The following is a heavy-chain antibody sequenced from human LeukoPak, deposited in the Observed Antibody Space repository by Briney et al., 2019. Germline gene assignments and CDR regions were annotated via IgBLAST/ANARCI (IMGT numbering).Heavy chain of an antibody. CDR2: IYYSGST. D-gene: IGHD2-2*01. V-gene: IGHV4-31*11. J-gene: IGHJ4*02. CDR3: AREGQVSSSTRGFDY. Sequence: PQTLSLTRAVSVEASSSGGDYWSWIRQHPGKGLEWIGYIYYSGSTYYNPSLESRVTISVDTSKNQFSLKLSSVTAADTAVYYCAREGQVSSSTRGFDYWGQGTLVTVSS. CDR1: VEASSSGGDY.